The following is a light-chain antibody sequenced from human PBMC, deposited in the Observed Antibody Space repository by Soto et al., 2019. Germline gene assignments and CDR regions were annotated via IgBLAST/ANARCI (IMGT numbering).Light chain of an antibody. CDR2: EVS. J-gene: IGLJ3*02. V-gene: IGLV2-23*02. CDR3: CSYAGSSTFV. CDR1: SSDVGSYNL. Sequence: QSALTQPASVSGSPGQSITISCTGTSSDVGSYNLVSWYQQHPGKAPKLMIYEVSKRPSGVSNRFSGSKSGNTASLTISGLQAEDAADYYCCSYAGSSTFVFGGWTKVTV.